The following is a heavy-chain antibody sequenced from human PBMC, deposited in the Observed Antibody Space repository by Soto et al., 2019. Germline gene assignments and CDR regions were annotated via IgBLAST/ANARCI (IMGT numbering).Heavy chain of an antibody. V-gene: IGHV1-2*02. Sequence: WASVKVSCKASGYTFTGYYMHWVRQAPGQGLEWMGWINPNSGGTNYAQKFQGRVTMTRDTSISTAYMELSRLRSDDTAVYYCARWSGFWRGYYGYWGQGTLVTVSS. CDR2: INPNSGGT. CDR1: GYTFTGYY. J-gene: IGHJ4*02. CDR3: ARWSGFWRGYYGY. D-gene: IGHD3-3*01.